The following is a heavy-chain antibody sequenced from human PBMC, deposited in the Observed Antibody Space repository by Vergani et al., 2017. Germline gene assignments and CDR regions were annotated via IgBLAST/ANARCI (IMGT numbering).Heavy chain of an antibody. J-gene: IGHJ2*01. CDR1: GFTISSFW. CDR3: ATMWEIIQNLRTDWYFDL. CDR2: IKQDESEI. D-gene: IGHD1-26*01. Sequence: EVQLVESGGGLVQPGGSLRLSCAASGFTISSFWMIWVRQTPGKGLEWVANIKQDESEIYYVDSVKGRFTISRDNAKNSLFLQMNSLRDEDTSVYYCATMWEIIQNLRTDWYFDLWGRGTLVTVSS. V-gene: IGHV3-7*01.